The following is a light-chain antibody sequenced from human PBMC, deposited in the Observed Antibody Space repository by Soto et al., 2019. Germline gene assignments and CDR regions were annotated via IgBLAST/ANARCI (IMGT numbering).Light chain of an antibody. CDR2: CAS. Sequence: EIVMTQSPATVSVSPGERATLSCRASQSVNSNLVWYQHKPGQAPRLLIYCASTRTTGIPAKFSGSGSGTDVSLTISSLQSEDFALYYCRQYNNWLWTFGQGTRVEIK. CDR3: RQYNNWLWT. V-gene: IGKV3-15*01. CDR1: QSVNSN. J-gene: IGKJ1*01.